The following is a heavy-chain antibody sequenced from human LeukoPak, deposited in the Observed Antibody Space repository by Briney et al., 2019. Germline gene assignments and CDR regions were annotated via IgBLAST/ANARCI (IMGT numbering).Heavy chain of an antibody. Sequence: GGSRGLSCAASGFTFSSYWMHWFRQAPGKGLVWVSRISTDGSSTIYADSVKGRFTISRDNAKNTLYLQMNSLRAEDTAVYYCARGNSYGLDYWGQGTLVTVSS. CDR2: ISTDGSST. V-gene: IGHV3-74*01. D-gene: IGHD5-18*01. J-gene: IGHJ4*02. CDR1: GFTFSSYW. CDR3: ARGNSYGLDY.